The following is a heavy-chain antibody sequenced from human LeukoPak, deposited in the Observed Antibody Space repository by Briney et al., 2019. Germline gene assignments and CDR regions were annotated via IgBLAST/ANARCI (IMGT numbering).Heavy chain of an antibody. CDR1: GYTFTSYG. Sequence: ASVKVSCKASGYTFTSYGISWVRQAPGQGLEWMGWISAYNGNTNYAQKFQGRVTMTTDTSTSTGHMELRSLRSDDTAVYYCARDGPRGIVGARGAFDIWGQGTMVTVSS. CDR3: ARDGPRGIVGARGAFDI. D-gene: IGHD1-26*01. J-gene: IGHJ3*02. CDR2: ISAYNGNT. V-gene: IGHV1-18*01.